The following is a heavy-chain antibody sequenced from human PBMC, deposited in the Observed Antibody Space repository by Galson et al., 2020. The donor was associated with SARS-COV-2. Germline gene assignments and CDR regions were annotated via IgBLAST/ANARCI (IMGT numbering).Heavy chain of an antibody. CDR3: ARYYDYFHGMDV. CDR1: GYTFTNYD. V-gene: IGHV1-8*01. J-gene: IGHJ6*02. Sequence: ASVKVSCQASGYTFTNYDIHWVRQASGQGLEPVGWMNVNTGYTGYVLKFQGRVSMTRDTSINTAYMELSSLRSEDTAMYYCARYYDYFHGMDVWGQGTTVTVSS. CDR2: MNVNTGYT.